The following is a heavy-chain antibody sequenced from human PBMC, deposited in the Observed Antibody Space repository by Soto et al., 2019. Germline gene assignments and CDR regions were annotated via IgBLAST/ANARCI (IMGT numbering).Heavy chain of an antibody. D-gene: IGHD3-10*01. V-gene: IGHV3-53*01. CDR2: IYSGGST. Sequence: GGSLRLSCAASEFTVSSNYMNWVRQAPGKGLEWVSAIYSGGSTYYADSVKGRFTISRDTSKNTLYLQMNSLRAEDTAVYYCAREREFHGSPYGMDVWGQGTTVTVSS. J-gene: IGHJ6*02. CDR3: AREREFHGSPYGMDV. CDR1: EFTVSSNY.